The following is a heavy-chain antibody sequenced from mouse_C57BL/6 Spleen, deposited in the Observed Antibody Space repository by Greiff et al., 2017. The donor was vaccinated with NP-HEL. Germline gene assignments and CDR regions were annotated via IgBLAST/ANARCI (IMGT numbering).Heavy chain of an antibody. CDR3: AREEGLLGQVDY. CDR1: GYTFTSYW. D-gene: IGHD4-1*01. V-gene: IGHV1-53*01. CDR2: INPSNGGT. Sequence: QVQLQQPGTELVKPGASVKLSCKASGYTFTSYWIHWVKQRPGQGLEWIGNINPSNGGTNYNEKFKSKATLTVDKSSSTAYMQLSSLTSEDSAVYYCAREEGLLGQVDYWGQGTTLTVSS. J-gene: IGHJ2*01.